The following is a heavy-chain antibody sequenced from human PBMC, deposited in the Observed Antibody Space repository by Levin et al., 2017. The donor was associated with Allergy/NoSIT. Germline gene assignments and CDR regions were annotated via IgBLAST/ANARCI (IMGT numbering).Heavy chain of an antibody. D-gene: IGHD1-26*01. CDR3: ASWRSGAYYNY. Sequence: SCEASGFIFSTSWMNWVRQAPRRGLEWVANINQDGSKKRYVDSVKGRFTISRDKAKNSLYLQMNSLRAEDTAVYYCASWRSGAYYNYWGQGTLVTVAS. J-gene: IGHJ4*02. V-gene: IGHV3-7*01. CDR1: GFIFSTSW. CDR2: INQDGSKK.